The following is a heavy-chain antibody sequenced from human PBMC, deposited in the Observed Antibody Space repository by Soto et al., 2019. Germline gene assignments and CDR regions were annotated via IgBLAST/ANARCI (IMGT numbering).Heavy chain of an antibody. CDR2: ITAYNGNR. V-gene: IGHV1-18*04. CDR3: ARAYATSLRWPHDDY. Sequence: ASVTVSCKASAYAFNNYGFNWVRESPRLGLEWLGWITAYNGNRNYAQKFQGRITMTTDTSTNTGYLELRSPSSDDTAVYYCARAYATSLRWPHDDYWGQGTLVTVSS. J-gene: IGHJ4*02. D-gene: IGHD2-21*01. CDR1: AYAFNNYG.